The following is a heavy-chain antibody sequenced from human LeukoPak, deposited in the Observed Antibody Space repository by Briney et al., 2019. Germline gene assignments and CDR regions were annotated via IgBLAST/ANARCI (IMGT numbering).Heavy chain of an antibody. Sequence: SETLSLTCTVSGGSVASAGCYWGWIRQSPGKGLEWIGSAYYTGEIYSTPSLKSRLTISVDTSKNQFALTLTSVTAADTAVYYCGRHVSNGWDYHYGLDVWGQGTTVTVSS. CDR3: GRHVSNGWDYHYGLDV. J-gene: IGHJ6*02. CDR1: GGSVASAGCY. V-gene: IGHV4-39*01. D-gene: IGHD6-19*01. CDR2: AYYTGEI.